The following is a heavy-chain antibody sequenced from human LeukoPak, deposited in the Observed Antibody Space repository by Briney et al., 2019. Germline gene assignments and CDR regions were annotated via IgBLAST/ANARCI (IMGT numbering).Heavy chain of an antibody. Sequence: PGGSLRLTCAASGFTFSSYSMNWVRQAPGKGLEWVSSISSSSSYIYYADSVKGRFTISRDNAKNSLYLQMNSLRAEDTAVYYCAIWGYSSGWPPGYWGQGTLVTVSS. CDR3: AIWGYSSGWPPGY. CDR2: ISSSSSYI. D-gene: IGHD6-19*01. J-gene: IGHJ4*02. V-gene: IGHV3-21*01. CDR1: GFTFSSYS.